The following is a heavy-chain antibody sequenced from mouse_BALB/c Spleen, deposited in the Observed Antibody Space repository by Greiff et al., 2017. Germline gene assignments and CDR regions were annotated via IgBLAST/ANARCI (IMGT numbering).Heavy chain of an antibody. CDR2: INPDSSTI. Sequence: CEASGVDFSRYWMSWVRQAPGKGLEWIGEINPDSSTINYTPSLKDKFIISRDNAKNTLYLQMSKVRSEDTALYYCARLPQIYYYGSSYAAYWGQGTLVTVSA. D-gene: IGHD1-1*01. J-gene: IGHJ3*01. CDR3: ARLPQIYYYGSSYAAY. V-gene: IGHV4-1*02. CDR1: GVDFSRYW.